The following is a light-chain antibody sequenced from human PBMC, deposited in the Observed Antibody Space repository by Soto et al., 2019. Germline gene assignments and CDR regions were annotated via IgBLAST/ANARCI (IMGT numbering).Light chain of an antibody. V-gene: IGKV3-11*01. CDR2: DAS. Sequence: EIVFTQIPATLFSSAGERATLACRASQSVSSYLAWYQQKPGQAPRLLIYDASNRATGIPARFSGSGSGTDFTLTISRLAPDDCAVYYCQPYGSSGTFGQGTKVDIK. CDR1: QSVSSY. CDR3: QPYGSSGT. J-gene: IGKJ1*01.